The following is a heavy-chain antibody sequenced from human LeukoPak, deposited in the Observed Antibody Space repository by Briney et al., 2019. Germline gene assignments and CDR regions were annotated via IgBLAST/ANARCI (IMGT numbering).Heavy chain of an antibody. CDR3: AKGGSYPIDY. CDR2: IYGDGSFT. D-gene: IGHD1-26*01. V-gene: IGHV3-74*01. CDR1: GFTFSNFW. Sequence: PGGSLRLSCAASGFTFSNFWMHWVRQAPGKGLVWVALIYGDGSFTRYADSVKGRFTISRDNAKNTVYLQMNSLRVEDTAVYYCAKGGSYPIDYWGQGALVTVSS. J-gene: IGHJ4*02.